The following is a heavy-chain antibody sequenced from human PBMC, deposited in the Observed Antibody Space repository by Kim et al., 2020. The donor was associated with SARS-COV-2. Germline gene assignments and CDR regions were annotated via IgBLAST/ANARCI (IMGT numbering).Heavy chain of an antibody. CDR3: ARDRLRYFDWLPLQH. V-gene: IGHV3-11*01. D-gene: IGHD3-9*01. J-gene: IGHJ1*01. Sequence: DSVKGRFTISRDNAKNSLYLQMNSLRAEDTAVYYCARDRLRYFDWLPLQHWGQGTLVTVSS.